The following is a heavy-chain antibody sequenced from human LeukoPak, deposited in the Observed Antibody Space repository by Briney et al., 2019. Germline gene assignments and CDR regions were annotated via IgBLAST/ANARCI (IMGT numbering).Heavy chain of an antibody. CDR2: IKHDGSEE. Sequence: ESGGSLRLSCAASGFTFSSYWMNWARQAPGKELEWVATIKHDGSEEHYVDSVRGRFSISRDDAENSVYLEMNSLRAEDTAVYYCARRLQNSNWYFDYWGQGTLVTVSS. CDR3: ARRLQNSNWYFDY. J-gene: IGHJ4*02. CDR1: GFTFSSYW. V-gene: IGHV3-7*03. D-gene: IGHD5-18*01.